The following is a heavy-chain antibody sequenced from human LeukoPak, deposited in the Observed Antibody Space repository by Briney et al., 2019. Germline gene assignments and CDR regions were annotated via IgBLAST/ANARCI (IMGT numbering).Heavy chain of an antibody. CDR1: GFTFSSYG. Sequence: GGSLRLSCAASGFTFSSYGMHWVRQAPGKGLEWVAFIRYDGSNKYYADSVKGRFTISRDNSKNTLYLQMNSLRAEDTAVYYCAKRGGSVTMVRGVILGWFDPWGQGTLVTVSS. V-gene: IGHV3-30*02. CDR3: AKRGGSVTMVRGVILGWFDP. D-gene: IGHD3-10*01. CDR2: IRYDGSNK. J-gene: IGHJ5*02.